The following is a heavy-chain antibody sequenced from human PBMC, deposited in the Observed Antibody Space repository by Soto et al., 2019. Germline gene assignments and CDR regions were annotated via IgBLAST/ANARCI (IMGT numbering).Heavy chain of an antibody. CDR3: ARVKSGSYDWFDP. V-gene: IGHV3-74*01. Sequence: EVQLVESGGGLVQPGGSLRLSCAASGFTFSNYWMHWVRQAPGKGLMWVSRINTDGSRTTYADSVKGRFAIPRDNAKNTVYLQMNSLRAEDTAVYYCARVKSGSYDWFDPWGQGTLVTVSS. D-gene: IGHD3-10*01. J-gene: IGHJ5*02. CDR1: GFTFSNYW. CDR2: INTDGSRT.